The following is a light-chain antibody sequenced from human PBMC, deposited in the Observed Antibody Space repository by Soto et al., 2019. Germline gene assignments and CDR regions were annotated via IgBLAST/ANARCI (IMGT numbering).Light chain of an antibody. V-gene: IGKV1-5*01. CDR1: QSISSW. Sequence: DIQMTQSPSTLSAAVGDRVTITCRASQSISSWLAWYQQKPGKAPKLLIYDASSLESGVPSRFSGSGSGTEFTLTINNLQPDDFATYHCQQYTRYSLTFGGGTKVDIK. J-gene: IGKJ4*01. CDR2: DAS. CDR3: QQYTRYSLT.